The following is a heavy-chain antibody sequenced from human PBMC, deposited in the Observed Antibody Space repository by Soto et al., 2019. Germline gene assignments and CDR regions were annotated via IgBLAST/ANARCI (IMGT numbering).Heavy chain of an antibody. CDR2: ISAYNGNT. Sequence: QVQLVQSGAEVKKPGASVKVSCKASGYTFTSYGISWVRQAPGQGLEWMGWISAYNGNTNYAQKLQGRVTMTTDTSTSTAYIELRSLRSYDTAVYYCAGFPYYYDSSGYYGDYWCQGTLVTVSS. D-gene: IGHD3-22*01. CDR1: GYTFTSYG. V-gene: IGHV1-18*01. CDR3: AGFPYYYDSSGYYGDY. J-gene: IGHJ4*02.